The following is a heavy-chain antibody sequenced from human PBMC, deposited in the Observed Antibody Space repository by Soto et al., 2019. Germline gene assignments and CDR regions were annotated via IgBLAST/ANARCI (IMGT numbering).Heavy chain of an antibody. CDR1: GFIFRDFA. CDR3: VASLDYGGNPFDD. CDR2: ISSDGGST. J-gene: IGHJ4*02. D-gene: IGHD2-15*01. Sequence: SGGSLRLSCSASGFIFRDFAMHWVRQAPGRGLDFVSSISSDGGSTYYADSVKGRFTISRDNSKNTLYLQMSSLRPDDTAIYYCVASLDYGGNPFDDWGQGAPVTVSS. V-gene: IGHV3-64D*06.